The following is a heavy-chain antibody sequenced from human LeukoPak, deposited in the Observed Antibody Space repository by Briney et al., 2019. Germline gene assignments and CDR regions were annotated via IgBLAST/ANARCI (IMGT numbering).Heavy chain of an antibody. D-gene: IGHD1-26*01. CDR2: IYTSGST. CDR1: GGSISSGSYY. J-gene: IGHJ5*02. V-gene: IGHV4-61*02. Sequence: SQTLSLTCTVSGGSISSGSYYWSWIRQPAGKGLEWIGRIYTSGSTNYNPSLKSRVTISVDTSKNQFSLKLSSVTAADTAVYYCARDWGSGSYFAWFDPWGQGTLVTVSS. CDR3: ARDWGSGSYFAWFDP.